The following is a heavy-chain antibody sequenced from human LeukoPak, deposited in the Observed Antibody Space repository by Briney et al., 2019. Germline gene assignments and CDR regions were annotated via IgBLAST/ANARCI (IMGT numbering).Heavy chain of an antibody. D-gene: IGHD2-2*01. CDR3: AKDLPAAYFDY. Sequence: GGSLRLSCAASGFTLSSYSMNWVRQAPGKGLEWVSYISSSSSTIYYADSVKGRFTISRDNAKNSLYLQMNSLRAEDTAVYHCAKDLPAAYFDYWGQGTLVTVSS. V-gene: IGHV3-48*01. CDR1: GFTLSSYS. J-gene: IGHJ4*02. CDR2: ISSSSSTI.